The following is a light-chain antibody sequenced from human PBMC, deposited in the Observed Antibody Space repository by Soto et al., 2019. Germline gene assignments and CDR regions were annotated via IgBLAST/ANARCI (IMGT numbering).Light chain of an antibody. CDR2: VAS. CDR3: QHSYNTPYS. Sequence: DIQMTQSPSSLSASVGDSVTITCRASQSISSYLNWYQQRPGKVPKLLISVASNLQSGVTSRFSGSVSGTYFTLTISSLQTEDFETYYCQHSYNTPYSFGQGTKLEIK. CDR1: QSISSY. V-gene: IGKV1-39*01. J-gene: IGKJ2*03.